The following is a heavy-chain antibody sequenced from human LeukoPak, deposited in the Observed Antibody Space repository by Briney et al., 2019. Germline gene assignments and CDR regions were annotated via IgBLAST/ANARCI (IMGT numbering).Heavy chain of an antibody. CDR2: ISYDGSNK. D-gene: IGHD1-26*01. V-gene: IGHV3-30-3*01. CDR3: AREIGGAHFDY. Sequence: PGGSLRLSCAASGFTFSSYAMHWVRQAPGKGLEWVAVISYDGSNKYYADSVKGRFTISRDNSKNTLYLQMNSLRAEDTAVYYCAREIGGAHFDYWGQGTLVTVSS. CDR1: GFTFSSYA. J-gene: IGHJ4*02.